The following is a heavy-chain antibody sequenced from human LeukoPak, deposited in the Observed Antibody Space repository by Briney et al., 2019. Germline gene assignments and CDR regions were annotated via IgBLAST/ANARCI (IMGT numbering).Heavy chain of an antibody. CDR3: ARRRYNWNAIDY. CDR1: GFTFSSYA. D-gene: IGHD1-20*01. CDR2: ISYDGSNK. Sequence: GGSLRLSCAASGFTFSSYAMHWVRQAPGKGLEWVSVISYDGSNKYYADSVKGRFTISRDNSKNTLYLQMNSLRAEDTAVYYCARRRYNWNAIDYWGQGTLVTVSS. J-gene: IGHJ4*02. V-gene: IGHV3-30-3*01.